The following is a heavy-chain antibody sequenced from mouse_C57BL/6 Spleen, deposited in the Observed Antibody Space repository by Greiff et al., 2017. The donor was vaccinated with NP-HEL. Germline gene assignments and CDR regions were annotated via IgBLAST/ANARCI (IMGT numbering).Heavy chain of an antibody. CDR2: ISSGSSTI. CDR1: GFTFSDYG. J-gene: IGHJ3*01. V-gene: IGHV5-17*01. D-gene: IGHD2-4*01. CDR3: ARDPYDYDGSCFAY. Sequence: EVKLVESGGGLVKPGGSLKLSCAASGFTFSDYGMHWVRQAPEKGLEWVAYISSGSSTIYYADTVKGRFTISRDNAKNTLFLQMTSLRSEDTAMYYCARDPYDYDGSCFAYWGQGTLVTVSA.